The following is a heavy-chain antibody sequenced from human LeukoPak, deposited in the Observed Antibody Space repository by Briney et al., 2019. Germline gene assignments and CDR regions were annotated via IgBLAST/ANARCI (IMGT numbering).Heavy chain of an antibody. D-gene: IGHD6-13*01. CDR2: VSSSSNYR. V-gene: IGHV3-21*01. J-gene: IGHJ3*02. CDR3: AKSRDSSSRSGAFDI. CDR1: GFRFSNYS. Sequence: GGSLRLSCAVSGFRFSNYSMNWVRQAPGKGLEWVSCVSSSSNYRNYVDSVKGRFTISRDNAKNSLYLQMNSLRVEDTAVYYCAKSRDSSSRSGAFDIWGQGTMVTVSS.